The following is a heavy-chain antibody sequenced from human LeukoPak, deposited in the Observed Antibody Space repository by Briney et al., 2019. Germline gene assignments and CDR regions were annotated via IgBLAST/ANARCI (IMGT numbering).Heavy chain of an antibody. D-gene: IGHD6-13*01. Sequence: PGGSLRLSCAASGFTVSSNYMNWVRQAPGKGLEWVSSISSSSSYIYYADSVKGRFTISRDNAKNSLYLQMNSLRAEDTAVYYCARDAGYSSSWYQLYYFDYWGQGTLVTVSS. CDR3: ARDAGYSSSWYQLYYFDY. J-gene: IGHJ4*02. CDR2: ISSSSSYI. CDR1: GFTVSSNY. V-gene: IGHV3-21*01.